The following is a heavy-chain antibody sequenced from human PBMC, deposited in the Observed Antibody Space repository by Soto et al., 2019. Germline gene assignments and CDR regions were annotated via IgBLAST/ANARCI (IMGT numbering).Heavy chain of an antibody. CDR3: ARGDILTGYFDF. D-gene: IGHD3-9*01. Sequence: ASVKVSCKAAGYTFSNYGVTWVRQAAGQALEWMGCISTYNDDTNYAQNLQGRITLTTDTSTSTAYMELRSLTLDDTALYFCARGDILTGYFDFWGQGTLVTAPQ. CDR2: ISTYNDDT. V-gene: IGHV1-18*04. CDR1: GYTFSNYG. J-gene: IGHJ4*02.